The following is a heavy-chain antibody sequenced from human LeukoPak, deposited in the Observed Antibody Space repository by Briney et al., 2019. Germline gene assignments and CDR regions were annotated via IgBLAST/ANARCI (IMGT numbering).Heavy chain of an antibody. CDR1: GYSISSGYY. D-gene: IGHD3-10*01. CDR3: AREPGGITMVRDPYNWFDP. Sequence: SETLSLTCTVSGYSISSGYYWGWIRPPPGEGLEWIGSIYHSGSTYYNPSLKSRVTISVDTSKNQFSLKLSSVTAADTAVYYCAREPGGITMVRDPYNWFDPWGQGTLVTVSS. CDR2: IYHSGST. V-gene: IGHV4-38-2*02. J-gene: IGHJ5*02.